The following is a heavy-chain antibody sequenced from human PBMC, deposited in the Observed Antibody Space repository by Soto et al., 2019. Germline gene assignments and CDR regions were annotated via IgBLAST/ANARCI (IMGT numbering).Heavy chain of an antibody. V-gene: IGHV3-15*07. CDR2: IKSKTDGGTT. Sequence: GGSLRLSCAASGFTFSNAWMNWVRQAPGKGLEWVGRIKSKTDGGTTDYAAPVKGRFTISRDDSKNTLYLQMNSLKTEDTAVYYCTTHYDILTGYHNYYYYYVMAVWGQGTTVTVSS. J-gene: IGHJ6*02. CDR3: TTHYDILTGYHNYYYYYVMAV. D-gene: IGHD3-9*01. CDR1: GFTFSNAW.